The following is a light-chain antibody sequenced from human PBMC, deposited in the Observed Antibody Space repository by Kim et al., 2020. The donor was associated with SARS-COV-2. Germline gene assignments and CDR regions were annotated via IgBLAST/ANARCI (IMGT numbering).Light chain of an antibody. V-gene: IGLV3-1*01. CDR3: QTWDSSSVI. CDR1: KLEDKF. J-gene: IGLJ2*01. CDR2: QDT. Sequence: SVSPRQTASTTCSGVKLEDKFVCWYQQKAGQSPVLLIYQDTKWPSGIPERFSGSNSGNTATLTISGTQAMDEAAYYCQTWDSSSVIFGGGTQLTVL.